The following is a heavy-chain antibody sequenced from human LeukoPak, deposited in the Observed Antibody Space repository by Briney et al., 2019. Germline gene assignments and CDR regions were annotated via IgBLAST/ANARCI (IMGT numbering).Heavy chain of an antibody. D-gene: IGHD5-18*01. Sequence: SVKVSCKASGGTFSSYAISWVRQAPGQGLEWMGGIIPIFGTANYAQKFQGRVTLTADESTSTAYMELSSLRSEDTAVYYCARVLRVDTARVEEYYFDYWGQGTLVTVSS. V-gene: IGHV1-69*13. J-gene: IGHJ4*02. CDR2: IIPIFGTA. CDR3: ARVLRVDTARVEEYYFDY. CDR1: GGTFSSYA.